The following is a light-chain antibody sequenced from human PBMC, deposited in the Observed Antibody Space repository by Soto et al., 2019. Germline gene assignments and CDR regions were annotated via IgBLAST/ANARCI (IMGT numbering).Light chain of an antibody. CDR3: CSYAGSYHVV. CDR2: DVS. J-gene: IGLJ2*01. CDR1: SSDVGGYYY. Sequence: QSVLTQPRSVSGSPGQTVTISCTGTSSDVGGYYYVSWYQPHPGKAPKLMIYDVSKRPSGVPDRFSGSKSGNTASLTISGLQAEDEADYYCCSYAGSYHVVFGGGTKLTVL. V-gene: IGLV2-11*01.